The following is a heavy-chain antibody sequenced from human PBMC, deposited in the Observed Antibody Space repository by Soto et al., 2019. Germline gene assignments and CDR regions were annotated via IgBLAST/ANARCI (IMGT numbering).Heavy chain of an antibody. J-gene: IGHJ4*02. V-gene: IGHV4-34*01. D-gene: IGHD4-17*01. CDR3: ARSTAVGYGDYYFDY. CDR2: INHSGST. Sequence: SETLSLTCAVYGGSFSGYYWTWIRQPPGTGLEWIGEINHSGSTNYNPSLKSRVTISVDTSKNQFSLKLSSVTAADTAVYYCARSTAVGYGDYYFDYWGQGTLVTVSS. CDR1: GGSFSGYY.